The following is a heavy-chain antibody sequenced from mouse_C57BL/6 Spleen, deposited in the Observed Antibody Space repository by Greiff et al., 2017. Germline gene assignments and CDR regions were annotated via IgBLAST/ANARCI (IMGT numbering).Heavy chain of an antibody. D-gene: IGHD1-1*01. V-gene: IGHV14-4*01. Sequence: VQLKQSGAELVRPGASVKLSCTASGFNIKDDYMHWVKQRPEQGLEWIGWIDPENGDTEYASKFQGKATITADTSSTTAYLQLSSLTSEDTAVYYCTSGYGDYWGQGTTLTVSA. J-gene: IGHJ2*01. CDR3: TSGYGDY. CDR1: GFNIKDDY. CDR2: IDPENGDT.